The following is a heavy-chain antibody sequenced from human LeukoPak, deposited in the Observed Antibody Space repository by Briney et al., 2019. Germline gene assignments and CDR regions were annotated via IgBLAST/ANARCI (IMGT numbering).Heavy chain of an antibody. J-gene: IGHJ4*02. CDR3: ARETDKEVDH. CDR1: GGSISSYY. CDR2: IYYTGST. Sequence: SETLSLTCTVSGGSISSYYWSWIRQPPGKGLEWIGYIYYTGSTNYNPSLKSRVTISVDTSKNQFSLKLSSVTAADTAVYYCARETDKEVDHWGQGTLVTVSS. V-gene: IGHV4-59*01.